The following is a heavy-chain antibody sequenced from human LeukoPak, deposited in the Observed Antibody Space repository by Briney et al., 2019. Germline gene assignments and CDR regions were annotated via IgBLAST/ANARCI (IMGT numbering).Heavy chain of an antibody. Sequence: QTGGSLRLSCAASGFTFSSYGMHWVRQAPGKGLEWVAFIRYDGSNKYYADSVKGRFTISRDNSKNTLYLQMNSLRAEDTAVYYCAKSRAYSSSWYFDYWGQGTLVTVSS. CDR2: IRYDGSNK. V-gene: IGHV3-30*02. D-gene: IGHD6-13*01. CDR1: GFTFSSYG. CDR3: AKSRAYSSSWYFDY. J-gene: IGHJ4*02.